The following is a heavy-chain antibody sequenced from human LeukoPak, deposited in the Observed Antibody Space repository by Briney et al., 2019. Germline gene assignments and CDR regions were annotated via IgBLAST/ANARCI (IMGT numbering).Heavy chain of an antibody. CDR1: GFTFSSYE. J-gene: IGHJ5*02. CDR2: ISGSGGST. Sequence: GGSLRLSCAASGFTFSSYEMNWVRQAPGKGLEWVSAISGSGGSTYYADSVKGRFTISRDNSKNTLYLQMNSLRAEDTAVYYCAKKEIGWDNRGPLWFDPWGQGTLVTVSS. CDR3: AKKEIGWDNRGPLWFDP. D-gene: IGHD1/OR15-1a*01. V-gene: IGHV3-23*01.